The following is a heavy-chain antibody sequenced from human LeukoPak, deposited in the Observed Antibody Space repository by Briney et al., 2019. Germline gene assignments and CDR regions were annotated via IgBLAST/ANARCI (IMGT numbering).Heavy chain of an antibody. D-gene: IGHD4-23*01. CDR2: ISGSGGTT. V-gene: IGHV3-23*01. Sequence: GGSLRLSCAASGFSFSNYAMNWVRQAPEKGLEWVSGISGSGGTTYYADSVKGRFTISRDNSEDTLYLQLDSLRAEDTAIYYCAKVETTVATPFDYWGQGTLVTVSS. J-gene: IGHJ4*02. CDR3: AKVETTVATPFDY. CDR1: GFSFSNYA.